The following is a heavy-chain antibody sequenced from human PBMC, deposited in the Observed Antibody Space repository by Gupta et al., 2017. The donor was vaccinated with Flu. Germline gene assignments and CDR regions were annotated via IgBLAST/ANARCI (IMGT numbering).Heavy chain of an antibody. J-gene: IGHJ5*02. CDR2: TNHGGRT. V-gene: IGHV4-34*01. CDR1: GGSFSGYY. CDR3: ARGSTSSSNWFDP. D-gene: IGHD6-6*01. Sequence: QVRLHQWGAGLLKFSETLSLTCVVDGGSFSGYYWTWFRQPPGKGLEWIGETNHGGRTNYNPSLGSRITVSVDTSKNQFSLRLRSVTAADTAVYYCARGSTSSSNWFDPWGQGTLVTVSS.